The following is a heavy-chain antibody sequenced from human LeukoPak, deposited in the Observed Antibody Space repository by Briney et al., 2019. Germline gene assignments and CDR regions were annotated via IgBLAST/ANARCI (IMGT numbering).Heavy chain of an antibody. CDR3: ARGVAPGGKRLDP. J-gene: IGHJ5*02. CDR1: GYSLTGYF. D-gene: IGHD2-15*01. V-gene: IGHV1-2*02. Sequence: ASVKVSCKTSGYSLTGYFIHWVRQAPGQGFEWLGWINPNSGGTNYAEKFQDSVSMTRDTSINTVYMELSSLRLDDTALYYCARGVAPGGKRLDPWGQGTLITISS. CDR2: INPNSGGT.